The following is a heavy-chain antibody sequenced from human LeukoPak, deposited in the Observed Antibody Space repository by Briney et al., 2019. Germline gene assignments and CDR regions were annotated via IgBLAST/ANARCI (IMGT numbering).Heavy chain of an antibody. CDR1: GGSFSGYS. CDR2: INHSGST. J-gene: IGHJ4*02. D-gene: IGHD3-10*01. Sequence: PSETLSLTCAVYGGSFSGYSWSWIRQPPGKGLEWIGEINHSGSTNYNPSLKSRVTISVDTSKNQFSLKLSSVTAADTAVYYCARGLGDYWGQGTLVTVSS. V-gene: IGHV4-34*01. CDR3: ARGLGDY.